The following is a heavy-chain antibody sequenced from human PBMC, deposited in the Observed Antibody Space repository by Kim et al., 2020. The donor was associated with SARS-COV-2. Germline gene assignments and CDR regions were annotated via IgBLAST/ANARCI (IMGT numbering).Heavy chain of an antibody. CDR1: GFTFSSYG. CDR2: ISYDGSNK. V-gene: IGHV3-30*18. J-gene: IGHJ4*02. Sequence: GGSLRLSCAASGFTFSSYGMHWVRQAPGKGLEWVAVISYDGSNKYYADSVKGRFTISRDNSKNTLYLQMNSLRAEDTAVYYCAKDQVSPVEGELPGTHWGQGTLVTVSS. CDR3: AKDQVSPVEGELPGTH. D-gene: IGHD1-26*01.